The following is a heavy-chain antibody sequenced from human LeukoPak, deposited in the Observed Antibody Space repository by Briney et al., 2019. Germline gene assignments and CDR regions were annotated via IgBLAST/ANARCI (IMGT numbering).Heavy chain of an antibody. CDR1: GFTFSSYS. J-gene: IGHJ5*02. V-gene: IGHV3-48*04. CDR3: AGSWNMVAATAWCDP. D-gene: IGHD1-26*01. Sequence: PGGSLRLSCAASGFTFSSYSMNWVRQAPGKGLEWVSYISSSGSTIYYADSVKGRFTISRDNAKNSLYLQMNSLRAEDTAVYYCAGSWNMVAATAWCDPWGQGTLVTVSS. CDR2: ISSSGSTI.